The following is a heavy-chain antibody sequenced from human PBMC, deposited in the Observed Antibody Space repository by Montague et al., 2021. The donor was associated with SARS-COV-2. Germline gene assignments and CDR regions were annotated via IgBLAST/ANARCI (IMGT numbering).Heavy chain of an antibody. CDR1: GFTFSSYG. D-gene: IGHD6-19*01. CDR3: AKKTIAVPGSPHFDS. V-gene: IGHV3-23*01. J-gene: IGHJ4*02. Sequence: LRLSCSASGFTFSSYGMFWVRQTPGKGLEWVSAISGGGDMTYYADSVKGRFTISRDNSKNTLYLQMNTLRAEDTAVYFCAKKTIAVPGSPHFDSWGQGTLVTVSS. CDR2: ISGGGDMT.